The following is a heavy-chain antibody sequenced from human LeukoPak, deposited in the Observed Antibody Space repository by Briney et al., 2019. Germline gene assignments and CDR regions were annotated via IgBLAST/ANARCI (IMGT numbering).Heavy chain of an antibody. CDR3: ASYPPVLRFLEWLSI. J-gene: IGHJ4*02. CDR1: GASISGYF. V-gene: IGHV4-59*01. D-gene: IGHD3-3*01. CDR2: IYYSGST. Sequence: PSETLSLTCTVSGASISGYFWSWIRQPPGKGLEWIGYIYYSGSTNYNPSLKSRVTISVDTSKNQFSLKLSSVTAADTAVYYCASYPPVLRFLEWLSIWGQGTLVTVSS.